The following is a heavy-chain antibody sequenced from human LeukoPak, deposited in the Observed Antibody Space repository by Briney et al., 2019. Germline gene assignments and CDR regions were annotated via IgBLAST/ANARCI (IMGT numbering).Heavy chain of an antibody. CDR2: ISGGGGST. Sequence: GGSLRLSCAASGCTFSSYAMSWVRQAPGKGLEWVSDISGGGGSTYYADSVKGRFTISRDNSKNTLYLQMNSLRAEDTAVYYCAKDPSYYYDSSGYYPWYFDYWGQGTLVTVSS. J-gene: IGHJ4*02. D-gene: IGHD3-22*01. CDR3: AKDPSYYYDSSGYYPWYFDY. CDR1: GCTFSSYA. V-gene: IGHV3-23*01.